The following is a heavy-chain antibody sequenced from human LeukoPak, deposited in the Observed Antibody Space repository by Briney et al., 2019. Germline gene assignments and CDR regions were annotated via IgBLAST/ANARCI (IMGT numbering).Heavy chain of an antibody. D-gene: IGHD2-21*01. J-gene: IGHJ4*02. CDR1: GFTFSDYW. V-gene: IGHV3-7*01. CDR3: ATHNDWRYDY. CDR2: IKQDGNEK. Sequence: PGGSLRLSCAASGFTFSDYWMSWVRQAPGKGLEWVANIKQDGNEKYYVDAVKGRFTVSRDNAKNSLYLQLNSLRAEDTALYYRATHNDWRYDYWGQGTLVTVSS.